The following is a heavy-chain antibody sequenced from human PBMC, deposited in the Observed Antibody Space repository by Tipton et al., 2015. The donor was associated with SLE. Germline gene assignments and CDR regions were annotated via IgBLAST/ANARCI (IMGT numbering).Heavy chain of an antibody. V-gene: IGHV3-43*01. CDR3: ARDGYNSHDY. Sequence: SLRLSCAASGFTFDDYTMHWVRQAPGKGLEWVSLISWDGGSTYYADSVKGRFTISRDNSKNTLYLQMNSLRAEDTAVYYCARDGYNSHDYWGQGTLVTVSS. CDR1: GFTFDDYT. J-gene: IGHJ4*02. CDR2: ISWDGGST. D-gene: IGHD5-24*01.